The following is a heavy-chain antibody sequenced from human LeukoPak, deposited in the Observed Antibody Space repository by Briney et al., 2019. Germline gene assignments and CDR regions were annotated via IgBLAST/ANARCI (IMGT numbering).Heavy chain of an antibody. D-gene: IGHD3-22*01. CDR3: ARLKYYYDSSGYSDAFDL. Sequence: GETLKISCKGSGYSFTNYWIGWVRQMPGKGLEWMGIIYPGDSDTRYSPSLQGQVTISADKSISTAYLQWSSLKASDTAMYYCARLKYYYDSSGYSDAFDLWGQGTMVTVSS. CDR2: IYPGDSDT. J-gene: IGHJ3*01. V-gene: IGHV5-51*01. CDR1: GYSFTNYW.